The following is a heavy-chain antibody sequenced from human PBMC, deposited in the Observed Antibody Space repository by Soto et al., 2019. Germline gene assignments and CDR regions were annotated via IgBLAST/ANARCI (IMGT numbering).Heavy chain of an antibody. Sequence: EVQLLESGGGLVQPGGSLRLSCVVSGFTFNNYAMNWVRQAPGKGLEWVSGISASGGSTYYADSVKGRCTISRDSSKHTLYLQMNSPRADDTAIYYSAIHVYYGSGSYYAVDYWGQGTLVTVSS. J-gene: IGHJ4*02. CDR2: ISASGGST. V-gene: IGHV3-23*01. CDR1: GFTFNNYA. D-gene: IGHD3-10*01. CDR3: AIHVYYGSGSYYAVDY.